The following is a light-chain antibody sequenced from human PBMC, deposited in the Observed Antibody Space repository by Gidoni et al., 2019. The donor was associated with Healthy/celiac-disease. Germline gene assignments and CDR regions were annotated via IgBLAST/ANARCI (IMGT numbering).Light chain of an antibody. J-gene: IGKJ3*01. CDR3: QQRSNWPPLFT. CDR2: DAS. CDR1: QSVSSY. V-gene: IGKV3-11*01. Sequence: EIVLTQSPATLSLSPGDRATLSCRASQSVSSYLAWYQQKPGQAPRLLIYDASNRATGIPARFSGSGSGTDFTLTISSLEPEDFAVYYCQQRSNWPPLFTFGPXTKVDIK.